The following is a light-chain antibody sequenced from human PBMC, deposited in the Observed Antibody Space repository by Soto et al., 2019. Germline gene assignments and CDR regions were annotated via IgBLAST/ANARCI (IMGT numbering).Light chain of an antibody. V-gene: IGKV3-15*01. CDR2: GAS. Sequence: EIVMTQSPATLSVSPGERATLSCRASQSVSSNLAWYQQKPGQAPRLLIYGASTRATGIPARFSGSGSGTEFTLTISSLQSEDFAVYYCQQYGSSPYTFAQGTKLEI. CDR3: QQYGSSPYT. J-gene: IGKJ2*01. CDR1: QSVSSN.